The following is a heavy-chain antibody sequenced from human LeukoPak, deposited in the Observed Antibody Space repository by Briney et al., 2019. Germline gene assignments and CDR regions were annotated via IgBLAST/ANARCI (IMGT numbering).Heavy chain of an antibody. CDR3: ARDPYSGNYGAYYYYYMDD. J-gene: IGHJ6*03. CDR2: ITSSSSYI. D-gene: IGHD1-26*01. V-gene: IGHV3-21*06. CDR1: GFIFSHYA. Sequence: PGGSLRLSCAASGFIFSHYAMHWVRQAPGKGLEWVSSITSSSSYIYYADSVKGRFTISRDNAKNSLYLQMDSLRVEDTAEYYCARDPYSGNYGAYYYYYMDDWGKGTTVTVSS.